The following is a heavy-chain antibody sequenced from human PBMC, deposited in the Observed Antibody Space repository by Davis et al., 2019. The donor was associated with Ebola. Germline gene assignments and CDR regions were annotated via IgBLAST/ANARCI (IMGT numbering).Heavy chain of an antibody. CDR1: GYTFTGYY. CDR2: INPNSGGT. V-gene: IGHV1-2*02. J-gene: IGHJ4*02. D-gene: IGHD2-2*01. CDR3: ARSGTEGYCSSTSCYGHFDY. Sequence: ASVKVSCKASGYTFTGYYMHWVRQATGQGLEWMGWINPNSGGTNYAQKFQGRVTMTRDTSISTAYMELSRLRSDDTAVYYCARSGTEGYCSSTSCYGHFDYWGQGTLVTVSS.